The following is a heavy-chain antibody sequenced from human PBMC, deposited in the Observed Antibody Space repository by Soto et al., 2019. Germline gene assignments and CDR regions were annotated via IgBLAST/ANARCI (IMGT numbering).Heavy chain of an antibody. D-gene: IGHD3-10*01. CDR1: GGTVVFYS. CDR2: VNPIVSMS. V-gene: IGHV1-69*02. CDR3: AASYGAGSTHFDS. Sequence: QVQLVQSGAEVKKPGSSVRVSCTASGGTVVFYSINWVRQAPGRGLEWVGRVNPIVSMSTSALKFQGRVTISADKSTNTAFMYLTSLKSEDTAVYYCAASYGAGSTHFDSWGQGTLVTVSS. J-gene: IGHJ4*02.